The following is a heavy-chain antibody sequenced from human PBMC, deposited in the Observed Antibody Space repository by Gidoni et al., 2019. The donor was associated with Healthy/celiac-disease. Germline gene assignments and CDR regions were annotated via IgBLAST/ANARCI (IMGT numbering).Heavy chain of an antibody. V-gene: IGHV3-30-3*01. D-gene: IGHD5-12*01. CDR3: ARGIHFSGSFDY. CDR2: ISYDGSNK. Sequence: QVQLVESGGGVVQPGRSLRLSCAASGFTFSSYAMHWVRQAPGKGLEWVAVISYDGSNKYYADSVKGRFTISRDNSKNTLYLQMNSLRAEDTAVYYCARGIHFSGSFDYWGQGTLVTVSS. J-gene: IGHJ4*02. CDR1: GFTFSSYA.